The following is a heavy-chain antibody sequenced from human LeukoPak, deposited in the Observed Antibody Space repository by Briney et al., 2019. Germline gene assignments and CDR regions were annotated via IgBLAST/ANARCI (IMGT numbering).Heavy chain of an antibody. CDR1: GFTFSSYA. D-gene: IGHD4-17*01. V-gene: IGHV3-23*01. Sequence: GGSLRLSCAVSGFTFSSYAMSWVRQAPGKGLEWVSSISGSGGDTYYADSVRGRFTISRDNSKNTLYLQMNSLRVEDTAVYYCAKEMTTVTTSYWGQGTLVTVSS. J-gene: IGHJ4*02. CDR3: AKEMTTVTTSY. CDR2: ISGSGGDT.